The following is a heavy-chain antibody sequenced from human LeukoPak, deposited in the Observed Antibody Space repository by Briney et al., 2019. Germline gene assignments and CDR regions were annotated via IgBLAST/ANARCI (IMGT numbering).Heavy chain of an antibody. CDR3: VKDRRYCSGGSCYGMDV. J-gene: IGHJ6*02. CDR1: GFTFSSFG. V-gene: IGHV3-30*18. Sequence: PGGSLRLSCAASGFTFSSFGMHWVRQAPGKGLEWVAVISYDGNNKDYADSVKGRVTISRDNSRNTLSLQMNSLRAEDTAVYYCVKDRRYCSGGSCYGMDVWGQGTTVTVSS. D-gene: IGHD2-15*01. CDR2: ISYDGNNK.